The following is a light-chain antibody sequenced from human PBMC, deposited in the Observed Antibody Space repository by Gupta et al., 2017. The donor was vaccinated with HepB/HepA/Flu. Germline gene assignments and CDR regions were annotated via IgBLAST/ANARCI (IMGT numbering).Light chain of an antibody. CDR2: CAS. CDR3: QQSYSTPRT. V-gene: IGKV1-39*01. CDR1: QSISSY. Sequence: DIQMTQSPSSLSASVGDRVTITCRASQSISSYLNWYQQKPGKAPKVLIYCASSLQSGVPSTFSGSGSGTDFTLTISSLQPEDFATYYCQQSYSTPRTFGQGTKVEIK. J-gene: IGKJ1*01.